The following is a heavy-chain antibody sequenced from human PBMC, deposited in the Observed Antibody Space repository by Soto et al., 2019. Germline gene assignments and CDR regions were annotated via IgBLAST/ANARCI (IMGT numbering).Heavy chain of an antibody. V-gene: IGHV4-39*01. CDR3: ARHPLPYYYDSSGYGWFDP. CDR1: GGSISSSNYY. CDR2: IYYSGST. Sequence: SETLSLTCTVSGGSISSSNYYWGWIHQPPGKGLEWIGSIYYSGSTYYNPSLKSRVTISVDTSKNQFSLKLSSVTAADTAVYYCARHPLPYYYDSSGYGWFDPWGRGTLVTAPQ. D-gene: IGHD3-22*01. J-gene: IGHJ5*02.